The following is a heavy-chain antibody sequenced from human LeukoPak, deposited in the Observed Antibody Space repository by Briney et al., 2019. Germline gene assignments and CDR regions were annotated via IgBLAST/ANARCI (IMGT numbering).Heavy chain of an antibody. J-gene: IGHJ4*02. CDR2: ISPSGSIL. CDR1: GFTFSSYS. D-gene: IGHD2-21*01. V-gene: IGHV3-23*01. Sequence: GSLRLSCAASGFTFSSYSMNWVRQAPGKGLEWVSGISPSGSILYYADSVKGRFTISRDNSKNTVSLQMNSLRAEDTALYYCARASIPRGYWGQGTLVTVSS. CDR3: ARASIPRGY.